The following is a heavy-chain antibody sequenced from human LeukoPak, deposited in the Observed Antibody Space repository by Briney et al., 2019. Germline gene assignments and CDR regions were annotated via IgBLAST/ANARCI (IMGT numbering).Heavy chain of an antibody. D-gene: IGHD6-13*01. CDR3: ARVMAAAGTWYYGMDV. CDR2: INAGNGNT. Sequence: ASVKVSCKASGYTFTSYAIHWVRQAPGQRLEWMGWINAGNGNTKYSQKFQGRVTITRDTSASTAYMELSSLRSEDTAVYYCARVMAAAGTWYYGMDVWGQGTTVTVSS. CDR1: GYTFTSYA. V-gene: IGHV1-3*01. J-gene: IGHJ6*02.